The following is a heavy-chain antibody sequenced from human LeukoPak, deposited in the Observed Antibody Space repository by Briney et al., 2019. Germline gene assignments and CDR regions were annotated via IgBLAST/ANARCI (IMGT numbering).Heavy chain of an antibody. J-gene: IGHJ4*02. D-gene: IGHD6-6*01. CDR2: INPNSGDT. Sequence: ASVRVSCKASGYTFTGYYMHWVRQAPGQGLEWMGWINPNSGDTNYAEKFQGRVTMTRDTSISTAYMDLRRLRSDDTAVYYCARDYSSSSGYFDYWGQGTLVTVSS. CDR3: ARDYSSSSGYFDY. CDR1: GYTFTGYY. V-gene: IGHV1-2*02.